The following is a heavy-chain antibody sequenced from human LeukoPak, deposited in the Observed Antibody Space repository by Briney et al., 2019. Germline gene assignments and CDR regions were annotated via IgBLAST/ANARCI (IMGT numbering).Heavy chain of an antibody. Sequence: QPGGSLRLSCAASGFTFSSYAMSWVRQAPGKGLEWVSAISGGGGSTYYADSVKGRFTISRDNSKNTLYLQMNSLRAEDTAVYYCAIEPGVGSSGYPPGAFDIWGQGTMVTVSS. CDR3: AIEPGVGSSGYPPGAFDI. CDR2: ISGGGGST. D-gene: IGHD3-22*01. J-gene: IGHJ3*02. CDR1: GFTFSSYA. V-gene: IGHV3-23*01.